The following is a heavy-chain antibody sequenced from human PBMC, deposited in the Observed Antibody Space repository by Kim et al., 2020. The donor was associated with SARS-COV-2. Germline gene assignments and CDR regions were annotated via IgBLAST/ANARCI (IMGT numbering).Heavy chain of an antibody. D-gene: IGHD6-6*01. Sequence: YYADPVKGRFTISRDNSKTTLSLQMNSLRAENTAVYYWAKGGSSLYFDYWGQGTLVTVSS. CDR3: AKGGSSLYFDY. J-gene: IGHJ4*02. V-gene: IGHV3-23*01.